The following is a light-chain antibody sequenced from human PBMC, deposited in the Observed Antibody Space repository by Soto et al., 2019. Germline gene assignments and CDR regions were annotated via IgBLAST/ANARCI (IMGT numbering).Light chain of an antibody. CDR3: QQYNKWPLT. Sequence: EVVLTQSPGTLSLSPGERVTLSCRASQSVASSYLAWYQQKPGRAPRLLFYGASTRATGIPVTFSGSASGTEFTLSISRLQSEDYTVYYCQQYNKWPLTFDQGTKVEI. J-gene: IGKJ1*01. CDR2: GAS. CDR1: QSVASSY. V-gene: IGKV3-15*01.